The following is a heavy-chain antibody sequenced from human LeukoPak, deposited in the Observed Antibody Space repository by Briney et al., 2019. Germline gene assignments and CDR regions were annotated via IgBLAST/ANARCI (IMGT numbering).Heavy chain of an antibody. CDR3: ARGSSVVAAAGTSY. CDR1: GGTFSSYA. D-gene: IGHD6-13*01. CDR2: IIPILGIA. Sequence: GASVKVSCKASGGTFSSYAISWVRQAPGQGLEWMGRIIPILGIANYAQKFQGRVTITADKSTSTAYMELSSLRSEDTAVYYCARGSSVVAAAGTSYWGQGTLVTVSS. J-gene: IGHJ4*02. V-gene: IGHV1-69*04.